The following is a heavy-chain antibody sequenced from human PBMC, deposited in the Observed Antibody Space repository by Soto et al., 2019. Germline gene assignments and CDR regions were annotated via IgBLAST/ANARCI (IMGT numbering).Heavy chain of an antibody. CDR3: ARDLMVRGAPMFRYYYYGMDV. D-gene: IGHD3-10*01. J-gene: IGHJ6*02. CDR1: GFTFSSYE. Sequence: GGSLRLSCAASGFTFSSYEMNWVRQAPGKGLEWVSYISSSGSTIYYADSVKGRFTISRDNAKNSLYLQMNSLRAEDTAVYYCARDLMVRGAPMFRYYYYGMDVWGQGTTVTVSS. CDR2: ISSSGSTI. V-gene: IGHV3-48*03.